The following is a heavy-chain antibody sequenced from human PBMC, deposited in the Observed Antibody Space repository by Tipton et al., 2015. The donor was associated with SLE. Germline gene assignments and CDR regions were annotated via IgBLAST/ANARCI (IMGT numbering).Heavy chain of an antibody. Sequence: TLSLTCTVSGGSFSSHYWRWIRQPPGKGLEWFGCIYYSGSTNYHPSPKSRVTISVDTSKNQFSLKLSSVTAADTAVYYCARDEAEAGSYYFDCCGQGTPVTVSS. J-gene: IGHJ4*02. V-gene: IGHV4-59*11. D-gene: IGHD6-19*01. CDR3: ARDEAEAGSYYFDC. CDR1: GGSFSSHY. CDR2: IYYSGST.